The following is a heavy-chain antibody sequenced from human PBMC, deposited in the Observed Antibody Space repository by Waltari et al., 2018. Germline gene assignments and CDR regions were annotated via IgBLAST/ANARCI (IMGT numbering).Heavy chain of an antibody. V-gene: IGHV3-21*01. CDR3: ARDRDYDFWSGYWGAFDI. CDR2: ISSSSSKI. CDR1: GFILSSHG. D-gene: IGHD3-3*01. J-gene: IGHJ3*02. Sequence: EVQLVESGGGLVKPGGSLRLSCAGSGFILSSHGMNWVRQDPGKGLEWVSLISSSSSKIFYADSGRGRFTVSRDNAKNSLYLQMNSLRVEDTAVYYCARDRDYDFWSGYWGAFDIWGQGTMVTVSS.